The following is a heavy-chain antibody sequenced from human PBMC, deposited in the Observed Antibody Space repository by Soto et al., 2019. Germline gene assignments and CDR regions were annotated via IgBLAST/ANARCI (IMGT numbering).Heavy chain of an antibody. V-gene: IGHV3-33*01. CDR3: AREYGSGSFGPYYYYGMDV. Sequence: PGWSLRLSCAASGFTFSSYGMHLVRQAPGKGLEWVAFIWYDGSNKYYADSVKGRFTISRDNSKNTLYLQMNSLRAEDTAVYYCAREYGSGSFGPYYYYGMDVWGKGTKVTVSS. D-gene: IGHD3-10*01. J-gene: IGHJ6*04. CDR1: GFTFSSYG. CDR2: IWYDGSNK.